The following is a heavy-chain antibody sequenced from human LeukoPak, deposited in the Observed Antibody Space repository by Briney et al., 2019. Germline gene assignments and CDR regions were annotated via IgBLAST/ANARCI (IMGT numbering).Heavy chain of an antibody. J-gene: IGHJ5*02. CDR2: IYYSGST. CDR3: ARRIIIAVAGTGWFDP. D-gene: IGHD6-19*01. Sequence: SETLSLTCTVSGGSISSSSYYWGWIRQPPGKGLEWIGSIYYSGSTYYNPSLKSRVTISVDTSKSQFSLKLSSVTAADTAVYYCARRIIIAVAGTGWFDPWGQGTLVTVSS. V-gene: IGHV4-39*01. CDR1: GGSISSSSYY.